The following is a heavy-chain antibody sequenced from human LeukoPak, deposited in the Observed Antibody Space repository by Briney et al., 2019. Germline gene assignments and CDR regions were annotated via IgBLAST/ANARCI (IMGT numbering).Heavy chain of an antibody. CDR3: ARDLYSSSRPYYYGMDV. CDR2: ISSSGSTI. J-gene: IGHJ6*02. V-gene: IGHV3-11*01. D-gene: IGHD6-13*01. Sequence: PGGSLRLSCAASGFTFSDYYMSWIRQAPGKGLEWVSYISSSGSTIYYADSVKGRFTISRDNAKNSLYLQVNSLRAEDTAVYYCARDLYSSSRPYYYGMDVWGQGTTVTVSS. CDR1: GFTFSDYY.